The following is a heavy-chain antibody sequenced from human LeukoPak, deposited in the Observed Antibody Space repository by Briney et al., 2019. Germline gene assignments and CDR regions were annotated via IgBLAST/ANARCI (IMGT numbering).Heavy chain of an antibody. CDR1: GFTFSSYA. Sequence: GGSPRLSCAASGFTFSSYAMHWVRQAPGKGLEYVSAIRSNGGSTYYANSVKGRFTISRDNSKNTLYLQMGSLRAEDTAVYYCARFRTAMAQGYYFDYWGQGALVTVSS. J-gene: IGHJ4*02. CDR3: ARFRTAMAQGYYFDY. V-gene: IGHV3-64*01. D-gene: IGHD5-18*01. CDR2: IRSNGGST.